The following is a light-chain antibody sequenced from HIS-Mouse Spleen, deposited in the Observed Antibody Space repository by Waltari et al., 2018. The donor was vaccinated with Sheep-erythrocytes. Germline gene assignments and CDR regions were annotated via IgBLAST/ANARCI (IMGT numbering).Light chain of an antibody. V-gene: IGKV1-5*03. CDR1: QSISSW. Sequence: DIQMTQSPSTLSASVGDRVTITCRASQSISSWLAWYQQKPGNAPKLLFYKASSLESGGPSRFSGSGSGTEFTLTISSLQPDDFATYYCQQYNSYPWTFGQGTKVEIK. CDR2: KAS. J-gene: IGKJ1*01. CDR3: QQYNSYPWT.